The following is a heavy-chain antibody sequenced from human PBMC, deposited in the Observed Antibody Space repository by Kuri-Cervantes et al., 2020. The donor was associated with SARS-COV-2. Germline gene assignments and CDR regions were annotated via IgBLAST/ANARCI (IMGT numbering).Heavy chain of an antibody. CDR3: AREGITIFGLAPHAFDI. D-gene: IGHD3-3*01. CDR2: IYYIAST. Sequence: SETLSLTCTVSGGSISSYYRSWIRRPPGKGLEWIGYIYYIASTNYNTSLKSRITISVDTSKDQFSLKLSSVTVADTAVYYCAREGITIFGLAPHAFDIWGKGTMVTVSS. J-gene: IGHJ3*02. V-gene: IGHV4-59*01. CDR1: GGSISSYY.